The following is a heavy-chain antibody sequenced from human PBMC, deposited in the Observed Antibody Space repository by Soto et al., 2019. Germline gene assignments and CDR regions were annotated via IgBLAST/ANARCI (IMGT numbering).Heavy chain of an antibody. CDR2: ISYDGSNT. CDR1: GFTFSSYA. Sequence: QVQLVESGGGVVQPGRSLRLSCAASGFTFSSYAMHWVRQAPGQGLEWVAVISYDGSNTYYADSVKGRFTISRDNSKNTLYLQMNSLRAEDTAVYYCARVPSSSGRAHFDYWGQGTLVTVSS. V-gene: IGHV3-30-3*01. CDR3: ARVPSSSGRAHFDY. D-gene: IGHD2-15*01. J-gene: IGHJ4*02.